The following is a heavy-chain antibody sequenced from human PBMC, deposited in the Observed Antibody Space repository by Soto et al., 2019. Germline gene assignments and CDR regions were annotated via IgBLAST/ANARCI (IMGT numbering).Heavy chain of an antibody. CDR3: AKGLVPAASYYYGMDV. CDR2: ISSSGGST. CDR1: GFTFSTYA. J-gene: IGHJ6*02. D-gene: IGHD2-2*01. Sequence: EVQLLESGGGLVQPGGSLRLSCAASGFTFSTYAMSWVRPAPGKALEWVSAISSSGGSTHYADSVKGRFTISRDNSKNTRVLELNSLRAEDTAGYYCAKGLVPAASYYYGMDVWGQGTAVTVS. V-gene: IGHV3-23*01.